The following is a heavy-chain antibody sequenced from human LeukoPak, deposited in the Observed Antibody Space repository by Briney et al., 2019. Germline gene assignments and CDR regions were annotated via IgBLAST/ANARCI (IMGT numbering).Heavy chain of an antibody. J-gene: IGHJ6*02. V-gene: IGHV3-23*01. Sequence: PGGSLRLSCAASGFTFSSYAMSWVRQAPGKGLEWVSAISGSGGSTYYADSVKGRFTISRDNAKNSLYLQMNSLRAEDTAVYYCARDGYSSGLSDYYYGMDVWGQGTTVTVSS. CDR1: GFTFSSYA. CDR2: ISGSGGST. D-gene: IGHD6-19*01. CDR3: ARDGYSSGLSDYYYGMDV.